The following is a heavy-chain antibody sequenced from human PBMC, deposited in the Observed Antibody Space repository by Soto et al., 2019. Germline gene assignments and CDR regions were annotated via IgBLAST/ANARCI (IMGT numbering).Heavy chain of an antibody. CDR2: ISAYNGNT. J-gene: IGHJ5*02. CDR1: GYTFTSYG. D-gene: IGHD2-21*02. CDR3: ARDLVPHMVVVSGGRNWFDP. Sequence: QVQLVQSGAEVKKPGASVKVSCKASGYTFTSYGISWVRQAPGQGLEWMGWISAYNGNTNYAQKLQGRVTMTTDTSTSTAYMELRSMRSDDTAVYYCARDLVPHMVVVSGGRNWFDPWGQGTLVTVSS. V-gene: IGHV1-18*01.